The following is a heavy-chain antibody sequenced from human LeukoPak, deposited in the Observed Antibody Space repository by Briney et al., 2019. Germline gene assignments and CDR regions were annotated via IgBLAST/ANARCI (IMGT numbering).Heavy chain of an antibody. Sequence: ETLSLTCTVSGGSISSSSYYWGWIRQPPGKGLEWIGSIYYSGSTYYNPSLKSRVTISVDTSKNQFSLKLSSVTAADTAVYYCATALVGYIGYWGQGTLVTVSS. D-gene: IGHD2-15*01. J-gene: IGHJ4*02. CDR3: ATALVGYIGY. CDR1: GGSISSSSYY. V-gene: IGHV4-39*01. CDR2: IYYSGST.